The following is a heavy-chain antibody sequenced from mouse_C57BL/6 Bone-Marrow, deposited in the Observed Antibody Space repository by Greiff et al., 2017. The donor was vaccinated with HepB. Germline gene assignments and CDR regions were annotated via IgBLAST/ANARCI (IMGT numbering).Heavy chain of an antibody. Sequence: QVTLKVSGPGILQSSQTLSLPCSFSGFSLSTSGMGVSWIRQPSGKGLEWLAHIYWDDDKRYNPSLKSRLTISKDTSRNQVFLKITSVDTADTATYYCARRPPYYGSSCVYWYFDVWGTATTVTVSS. V-gene: IGHV8-12*01. CDR1: GFSLSTSGMG. CDR2: IYWDDDK. CDR3: ARRPPYYGSSCVYWYFDV. J-gene: IGHJ1*03. D-gene: IGHD1-1*01.